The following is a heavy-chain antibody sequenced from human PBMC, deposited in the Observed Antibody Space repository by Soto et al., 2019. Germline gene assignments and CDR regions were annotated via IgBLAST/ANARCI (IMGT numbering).Heavy chain of an antibody. V-gene: IGHV1-8*01. J-gene: IGHJ6*02. Sequence: QVQLVQSGAEVKKPGASVKVSCKASGDTFTNYDIKWVRQATGQGLEWMGWMNPNSGNTGYAQKFQGRGTITRNTAIRTAYMELSSLRSEDTAVYYCARGRNGMGVWGQGTTVTVSS. CDR3: ARGRNGMGV. CDR2: MNPNSGNT. CDR1: GDTFTNYD.